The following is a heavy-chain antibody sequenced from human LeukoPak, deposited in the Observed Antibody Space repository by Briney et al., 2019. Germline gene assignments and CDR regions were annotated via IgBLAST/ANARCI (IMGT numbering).Heavy chain of an antibody. Sequence: NSSETLSLTCAVSGGSISSGGYSWSWIRQPPGKGLEWIGYIYHSGSTYYNPSLKSRVTISVDRSKNQFSLKLSSVTAADTAVYYCAGGFWSGPQAPHYWGQGTLVTVSS. D-gene: IGHD3-3*01. J-gene: IGHJ4*02. V-gene: IGHV4-30-2*01. CDR1: GGSISSGGYS. CDR3: AGGFWSGPQAPHY. CDR2: IYHSGST.